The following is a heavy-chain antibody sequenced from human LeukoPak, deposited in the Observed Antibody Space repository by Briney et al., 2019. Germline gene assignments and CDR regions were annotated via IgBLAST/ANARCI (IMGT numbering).Heavy chain of an antibody. CDR2: IYTSGST. CDR1: GGSISSYY. Sequence: SETLSLTCTVSGGSISSYYWSWIRQPAGKGLEWIGRIYTSGSTNYNPSLKSRVTMSVDTSKNQFSLKLSSVTAADTAVYYCARAPNHSNLSPGWFDPWGQGTLVTVSS. J-gene: IGHJ5*02. CDR3: ARAPNHSNLSPGWFDP. D-gene: IGHD1-14*01. V-gene: IGHV4-4*07.